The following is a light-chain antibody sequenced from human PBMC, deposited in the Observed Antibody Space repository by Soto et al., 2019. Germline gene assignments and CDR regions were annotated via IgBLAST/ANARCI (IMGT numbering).Light chain of an antibody. CDR3: SSYVGTNSYV. Sequence: QSVLTQPPSASGSHVQSVTISCTGTSSDVGGYNYVSWYQHHPGKAPKLIIYEVYKRPSGVPDRFSGSKSGNTAALTVSGLQAEDEADYYCSSYVGTNSYVFGTGTKVTVL. CDR1: SSDVGGYNY. J-gene: IGLJ1*01. V-gene: IGLV2-8*01. CDR2: EVY.